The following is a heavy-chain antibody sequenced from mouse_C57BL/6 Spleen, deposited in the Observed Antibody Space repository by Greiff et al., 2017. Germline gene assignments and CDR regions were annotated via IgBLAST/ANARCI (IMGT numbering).Heavy chain of an antibody. J-gene: IGHJ2*01. V-gene: IGHV1-64*01. Sequence: QVQLQQPGAELVKPGASVKLSCKASGYTFTSYWMHWVKQRPGQGLEWIGMIHPNSGSTNYNEKFKSKATLTVDKSSSTAYMQLSSLTSEDSAVYYCARLVGTSYFDYWGQGTTLTVSS. CDR3: ARLVGTSYFDY. CDR2: IHPNSGST. D-gene: IGHD1-1*02. CDR1: GYTFTSYW.